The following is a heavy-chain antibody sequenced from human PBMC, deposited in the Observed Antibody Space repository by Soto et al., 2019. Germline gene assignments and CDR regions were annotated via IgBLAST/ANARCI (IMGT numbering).Heavy chain of an antibody. CDR3: AAPGGGVDHYGMDV. CDR2: IVVASGNT. D-gene: IGHD3-16*01. V-gene: IGHV1-58*01. J-gene: IGHJ6*02. Sequence: SVKVSCKACGFALRTSSVQWVRQARGERLEWIGWIVVASGNTYYSQKFQERVHITREMSTSTAYMELTSLRGEEKAVYYWAAPGGGVDHYGMDVRG. CDR1: GFALRTSS.